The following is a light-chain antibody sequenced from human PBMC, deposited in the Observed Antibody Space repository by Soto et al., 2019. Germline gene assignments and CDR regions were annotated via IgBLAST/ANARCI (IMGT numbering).Light chain of an antibody. V-gene: IGKV1-33*01. Sequence: DIQMTQSPSSLSASVGDRVTITCQASQDITNYLNWYQQKPGKAPKLLIYDASNLKTGVPSRFSGSRSGTDFTFTISSLQPEDIATYYCQQYDSLPYTFGQGTKLEIK. CDR3: QQYDSLPYT. CDR1: QDITNY. CDR2: DAS. J-gene: IGKJ2*01.